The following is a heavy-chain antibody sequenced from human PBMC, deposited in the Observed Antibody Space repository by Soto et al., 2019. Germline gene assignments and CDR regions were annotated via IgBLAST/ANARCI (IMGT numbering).Heavy chain of an antibody. J-gene: IGHJ3*02. Sequence: GGSLRLSCAASGFTFSSYSMNWVRQAPGKGLEWVSSISSSSSYIYYADSVKGRFTISRGNAKNSLYLQMNSLRAEDTAVYYCARSSAAGTVDAFDIWGQGTVVTVSS. V-gene: IGHV3-21*01. D-gene: IGHD6-13*01. CDR2: ISSSSSYI. CDR1: GFTFSSYS. CDR3: ARSSAAGTVDAFDI.